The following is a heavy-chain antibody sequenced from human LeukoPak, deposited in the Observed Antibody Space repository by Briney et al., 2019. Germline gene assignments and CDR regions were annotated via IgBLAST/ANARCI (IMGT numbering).Heavy chain of an antibody. Sequence: GGSLRLSCAASGFTFSTSGMHWVRQAPGKGLEWVAVIWYDGSNKYYADSVKGRFTISRDNSKNTLYLQMNSLRAEDTAVYYCARDGGRTYYYDSSGYYQPIWGAFDIWGQGTMVTVSS. CDR3: ARDGGRTYYYDSSGYYQPIWGAFDI. J-gene: IGHJ3*02. CDR2: IWYDGSNK. V-gene: IGHV3-33*01. D-gene: IGHD3-22*01. CDR1: GFTFSTSG.